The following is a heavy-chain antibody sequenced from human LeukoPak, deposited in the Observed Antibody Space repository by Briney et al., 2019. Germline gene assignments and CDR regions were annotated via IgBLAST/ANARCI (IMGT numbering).Heavy chain of an antibody. CDR1: GFTFSSYA. V-gene: IGHV3-30-3*01. J-gene: IGHJ4*02. CDR2: ISYDGSNK. D-gene: IGHD3-3*01. Sequence: PGRSLRLSCAASGFTFSSYAMHWVRQAPGKGLEWVAVISYDGSNKYYADSVKGRFTISRDNSKNTLYLQMNSLRAEDTAVYYCARHSGFVNYDFWSGYYGYFDYWGQGTLVTVSS. CDR3: ARHSGFVNYDFWSGYYGYFDY.